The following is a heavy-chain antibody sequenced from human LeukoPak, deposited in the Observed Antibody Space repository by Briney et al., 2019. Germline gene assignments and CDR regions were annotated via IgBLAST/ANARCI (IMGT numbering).Heavy chain of an antibody. CDR3: AREGNGGYDAVDY. CDR2: IIPIFGTA. V-gene: IGHV1-69*01. D-gene: IGHD5-12*01. Sequence: GASVKVSCKASGGTFSSYAISWVRQAPGQGLEWMGGIIPIFGTANYAQKFQGRVTITADESTSTAYMELSSLRSEDTAVYYCAREGNGGYDAVDYWGQGTLVTVSS. J-gene: IGHJ4*02. CDR1: GGTFSSYA.